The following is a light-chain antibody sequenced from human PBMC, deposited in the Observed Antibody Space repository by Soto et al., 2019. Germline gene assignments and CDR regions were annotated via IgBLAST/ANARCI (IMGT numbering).Light chain of an antibody. V-gene: IGKV1-13*02. CDR3: QHFQRDPFT. CDR2: DGS. CDR1: QGVSSA. Sequence: AIQLTQSPSSLSASVGDRVTITCRASQGVSSALAWYQQKPGKPPKVLIYDGSSLQCGVPLRFRGSGSGTEFTLTITGLQPEDFGTYYCQHFQRDPFTYGQGTRLEIK. J-gene: IGKJ5*01.